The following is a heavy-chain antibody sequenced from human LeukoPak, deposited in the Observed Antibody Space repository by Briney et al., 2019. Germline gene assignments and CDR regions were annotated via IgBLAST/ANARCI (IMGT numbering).Heavy chain of an antibody. CDR2: ISGSGGST. CDR1: GFTFSRYA. Sequence: GGSLRLSRADSGFTFSRYAMSCVRPAPGKGLEWVSDISGSGGSTYYADSVKGRFTISRDNSKNTLYLQMNSLRAEDTAVYYCAKKEEAAIFDYWGQGTLVTVCS. D-gene: IGHD2-15*01. V-gene: IGHV3-23*01. J-gene: IGHJ4*02. CDR3: AKKEEAAIFDY.